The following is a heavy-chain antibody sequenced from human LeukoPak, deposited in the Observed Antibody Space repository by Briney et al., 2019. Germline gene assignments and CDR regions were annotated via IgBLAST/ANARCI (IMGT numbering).Heavy chain of an antibody. CDR3: ARGRRYCSGGSCANWFDP. J-gene: IGHJ5*02. Sequence: ASVKVSCEASGYTFTGYYMHWVRQAPGQELEWMGWINPNSGGTNYAQKFQGRVTMTRDTSISTAYMELSRLRSDDTAVYYCARGRRYCSGGSCANWFDPWGQGTLVTVSS. CDR1: GYTFTGYY. CDR2: INPNSGGT. D-gene: IGHD2-15*01. V-gene: IGHV1-2*02.